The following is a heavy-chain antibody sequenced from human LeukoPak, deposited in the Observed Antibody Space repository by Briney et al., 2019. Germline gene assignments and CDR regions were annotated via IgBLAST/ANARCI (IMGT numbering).Heavy chain of an antibody. CDR3: AKGGNRGNYVFDY. Sequence: GGSLRLSCAASGFTFSSYGMHWVRQAPGKGLEWVTFIRYDGSNKYYADSVKGRFTISRDNSKNTLYLRMNSLRAEDTAVYYCAKGGNRGNYVFDYWGQGTLVTVSS. V-gene: IGHV3-30*02. J-gene: IGHJ4*02. CDR2: IRYDGSNK. D-gene: IGHD1-7*01. CDR1: GFTFSSYG.